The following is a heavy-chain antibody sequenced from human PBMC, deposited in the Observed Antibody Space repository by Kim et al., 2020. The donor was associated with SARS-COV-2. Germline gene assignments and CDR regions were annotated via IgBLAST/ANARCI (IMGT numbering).Heavy chain of an antibody. CDR1: GGSISSSSYY. D-gene: IGHD3-9*01. CDR2: IYYSGST. CDR3: AKTYYDILTGCFDP. J-gene: IGHJ5*02. V-gene: IGHV4-39*01. Sequence: SETLSLTCTVSGGSISSSSYYWGWIRQPPGKGLEWIGSIYYSGSTYYNPSLKSRVTIAVDTTKNQLSLKPSAVTAADTAVYYCAKTYYDILTGCFDPWGQGTLVTVSS.